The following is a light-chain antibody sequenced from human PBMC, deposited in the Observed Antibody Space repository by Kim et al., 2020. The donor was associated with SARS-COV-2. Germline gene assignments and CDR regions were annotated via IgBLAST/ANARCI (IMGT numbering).Light chain of an antibody. CDR1: QSVLCSSHNKNY. V-gene: IGKV4-1*01. J-gene: IGKJ3*01. CDR2: WAS. Sequence: ATINCKSIQSVLCSSHNKNYLAWYQQKPGQPPKLLIYWASTRESGVPDRFSGSGSGTDFSLTISSLQAEDVAVYYCQQYYSTPLTFGPRAKVDIK. CDR3: QQYYSTPLT.